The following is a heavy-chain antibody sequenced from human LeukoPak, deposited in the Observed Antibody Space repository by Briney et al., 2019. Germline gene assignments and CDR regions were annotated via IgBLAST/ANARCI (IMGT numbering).Heavy chain of an antibody. CDR1: GLTVSSNY. V-gene: IGHV3-53*01. CDR2: IYSGGST. Sequence: GGSLRLSCVASGLTVSSNYMSWVRQAPGKGLEWVSVIYSGGSTYYADSVKGRFTISRDSSKNTLYLQMNSLRAEDTAVYYCASGSGSYRTPYYYMDVWGTGTTVTVSS. CDR3: ASGSGSYRTPYYYMDV. J-gene: IGHJ6*03. D-gene: IGHD3-10*01.